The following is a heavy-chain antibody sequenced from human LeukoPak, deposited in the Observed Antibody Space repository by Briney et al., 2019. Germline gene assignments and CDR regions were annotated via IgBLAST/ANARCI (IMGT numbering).Heavy chain of an antibody. CDR3: SRGYCTSTSCHANWFDP. CDR2: ISSGSSYI. V-gene: IGHV3-21*01. J-gene: IGHJ5*02. D-gene: IGHD2-2*01. CDR1: GFTFSTYS. Sequence: PGGSLRLSCAAYGFTFSTYSMNWVRQAPGKGLEWVSSISSGSSYIYYADSVKGRFTISRDNAKNSLFLQMNSLRAEDTAVYYCSRGYCTSTSCHANWFDPWGQGTLVTVSS.